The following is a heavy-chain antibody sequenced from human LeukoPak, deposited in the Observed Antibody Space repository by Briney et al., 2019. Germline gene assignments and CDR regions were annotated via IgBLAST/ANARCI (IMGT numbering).Heavy chain of an antibody. CDR3: ARANFLYCSSSTCLFDY. CDR2: INPNDGDT. V-gene: IGHV1-2*02. D-gene: IGHD2-2*01. J-gene: IGHJ4*02. Sequence: ASVKVSCKASGYTFTDYYMHWVRQAPGQGFEWMGWINPNDGDTNYQGRVTVTRDTSISTAHMEVSRLRSDDTAVYYCARANFLYCSSSTCLFDYWGQGTLVTVSS. CDR1: GYTFTDYY.